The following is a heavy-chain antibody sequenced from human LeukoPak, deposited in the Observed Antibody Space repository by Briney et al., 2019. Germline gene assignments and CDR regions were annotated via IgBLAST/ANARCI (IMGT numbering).Heavy chain of an antibody. CDR2: MNPNSGNT. V-gene: IGHV1-8*01. CDR3: AGGLGPNWFDP. J-gene: IGHJ5*02. CDR1: GYTFTSYD. Sequence: ASVKVSCKASGYTFTSYDINWVRQATGQGLEWMGWMNPNSGNTGYAQKFQGRVTMTRSTSISTAYMALSSLRSEDTAVYYCAGGLGPNWFDPWGQGTLVTVSS.